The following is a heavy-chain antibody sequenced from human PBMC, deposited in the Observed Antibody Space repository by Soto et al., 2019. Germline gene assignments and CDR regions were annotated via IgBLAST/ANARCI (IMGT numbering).Heavy chain of an antibody. CDR1: GGTFSSYA. Sequence: SVKVSCKASGGTFSSYAISWVRQAPGQGLEWMGGIIPIFGTVNYAQKFQGRVTITADESTSTAYMELSSLRSEDTAVYYCARAKVAYSSGRYYYYGMDVWGKGNTV. J-gene: IGHJ6*04. V-gene: IGHV1-69*13. D-gene: IGHD6-19*01. CDR3: ARAKVAYSSGRYYYYGMDV. CDR2: IIPIFGTV.